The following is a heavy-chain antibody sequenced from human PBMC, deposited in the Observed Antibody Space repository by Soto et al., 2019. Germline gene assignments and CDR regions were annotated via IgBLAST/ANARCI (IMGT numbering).Heavy chain of an antibody. CDR1: GYTFTSYY. J-gene: IGHJ4*02. CDR2: INPSGGRT. D-gene: IGHD2-21*02. V-gene: IGHV1-46*01. Sequence: QVLLVQSGAEVTRPGASVKVSCKASGYTFTSYYMHWVRQAPGQGLEWMAMINPSGGRTKYAQIFQGRVTLTRDTSTGTVDMELSSLTSEDTAIYYCARGPSCGGDCYLFDYWGQGTQDTVSS. CDR3: ARGPSCGGDCYLFDY.